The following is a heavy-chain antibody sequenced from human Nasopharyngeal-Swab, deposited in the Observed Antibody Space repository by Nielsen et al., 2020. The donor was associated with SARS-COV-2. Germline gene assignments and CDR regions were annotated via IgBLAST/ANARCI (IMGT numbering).Heavy chain of an antibody. CDR2: ISSSGYTI. J-gene: IGHJ4*02. V-gene: IGHV3-11*04. Sequence: GGSLRLSCAASGFTFSDYYMSWIRQAPGKGLQWVSYISSSGYTIYYADSMKGRFTISRDNAKNSLYLQMNNLRAEDTAVYYCARARRGYSYGYMDDYWGQGTLVTVSS. CDR1: GFTFSDYY. D-gene: IGHD5-18*01. CDR3: ARARRGYSYGYMDDY.